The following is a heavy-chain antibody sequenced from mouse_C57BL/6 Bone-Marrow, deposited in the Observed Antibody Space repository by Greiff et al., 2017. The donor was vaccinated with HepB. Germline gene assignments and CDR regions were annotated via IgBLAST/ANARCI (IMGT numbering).Heavy chain of an antibody. D-gene: IGHD1-1*01. Sequence: EVHLVESGGGLVQPGGSLKLSCAASGFTFSDYYMYWVRQTPEKRLEWVAYISNGGGSTYYPDTVKGRFTISRDNAKNTLYLQMSRLKSEDTAMYYCARSMAHLLLRPYWGQGTLVTVSA. J-gene: IGHJ3*01. CDR2: ISNGGGST. CDR3: ARSMAHLLLRPY. V-gene: IGHV5-12*01. CDR1: GFTFSDYY.